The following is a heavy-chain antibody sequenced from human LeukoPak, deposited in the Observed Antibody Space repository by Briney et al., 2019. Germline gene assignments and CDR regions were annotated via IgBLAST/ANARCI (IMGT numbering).Heavy chain of an antibody. J-gene: IGHJ4*02. Sequence: RPGGSLRLSCATSGFTFSNYGVHWVRQAPGKGLEWVAFISYDGGNKYYVDSVKGRFTISRDNSKNTLYLQMNSLRAEDTAVYFCAKVGGVVIPGSFWGQGTLVTISS. D-gene: IGHD3-3*01. CDR1: GFTFSNYG. CDR3: AKVGGVVIPGSF. CDR2: ISYDGGNK. V-gene: IGHV3-30*18.